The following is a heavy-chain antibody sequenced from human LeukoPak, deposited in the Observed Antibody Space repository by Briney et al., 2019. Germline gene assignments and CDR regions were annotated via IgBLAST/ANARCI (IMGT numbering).Heavy chain of an antibody. CDR2: IYHSGST. V-gene: IGHV4-38-2*02. CDR3: ARGGRCSTTSCYAGGAFDI. J-gene: IGHJ3*02. D-gene: IGHD2-2*01. CDR1: GYSISSGYY. Sequence: SETLSLTCTVSGYSISSGYYWGWIRQPPGKGLEWIGSIYHSGSTYYNPSLKSRGTISVDTSKNQFSLKLSSVTAADTAGYYCARGGRCSTTSCYAGGAFDIWGQGPMVAVSS.